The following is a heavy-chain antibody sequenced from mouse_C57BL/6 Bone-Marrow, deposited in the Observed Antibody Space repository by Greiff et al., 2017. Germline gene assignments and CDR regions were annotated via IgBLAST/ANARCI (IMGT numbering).Heavy chain of an antibody. Sequence: EVMLVESGAELVKPGASVKLSCTASGFNIKDYYMNWVKQRTEQGLEWIGRIDPEDGGTKYAPKFQGKATITADTSSNTAYLQLSSLTSEDTAVYYVTRGNLVLRCYWYFDVGGTETTVTVSS. CDR1: GFNIKDYY. D-gene: IGHD1-1*01. CDR3: TRGNLVLRCYWYFDV. V-gene: IGHV14-2*01. J-gene: IGHJ1*03. CDR2: IDPEDGGT.